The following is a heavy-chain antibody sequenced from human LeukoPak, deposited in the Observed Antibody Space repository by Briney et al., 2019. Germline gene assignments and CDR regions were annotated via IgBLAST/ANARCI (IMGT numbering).Heavy chain of an antibody. CDR3: AKDRWGVNRLAPVNRFDP. Sequence: GRSLRLSCAASGFTFSSYGMHWVRQAPGKGLEWVAVISYDGSNKYYADSVKGRFTISRDNSKNTLYLQMNSLRAEDTAVYYCAKDRWGVNRLAPVNRFDPWGQGTLVTVSS. V-gene: IGHV3-30*18. J-gene: IGHJ5*02. CDR1: GFTFSSYG. D-gene: IGHD3-10*01. CDR2: ISYDGSNK.